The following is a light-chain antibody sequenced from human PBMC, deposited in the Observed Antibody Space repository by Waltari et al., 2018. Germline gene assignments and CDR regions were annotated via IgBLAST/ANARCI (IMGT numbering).Light chain of an antibody. J-gene: IGLJ2*01. CDR2: DVS. CDR3: YSYAGTL. Sequence: QSALTQPRPVSGSPGQSVTISCTGTSSDVGGYNYVSWYQQHPGKAPKLMIYDVSKRPSGVPDRFSGSKSGNTASLTISGLQAEDEADYYCYSYAGTLFGGGTKLTVL. CDR1: SSDVGGYNY. V-gene: IGLV2-11*01.